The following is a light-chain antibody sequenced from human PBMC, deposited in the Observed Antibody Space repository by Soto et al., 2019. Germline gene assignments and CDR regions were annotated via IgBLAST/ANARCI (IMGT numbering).Light chain of an antibody. J-gene: IGKJ2*01. CDR1: QSISSW. Sequence: IQMTHSPSTLSASVGDRVTITSRASQSISSWLAWYQQKPGKAPKLLIYKASSLESGVPSRFSGSGSGTEFTLTISSLQPEDFATYYCQQSYSTLYTFGQGTKV. CDR3: QQSYSTLYT. V-gene: IGKV1-5*03. CDR2: KAS.